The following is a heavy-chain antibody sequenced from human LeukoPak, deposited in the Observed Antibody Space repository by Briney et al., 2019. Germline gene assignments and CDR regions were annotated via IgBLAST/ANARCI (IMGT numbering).Heavy chain of an antibody. CDR1: GDSVSSNSAA. J-gene: IGHJ6*03. D-gene: IGHD6-19*01. V-gene: IGHV6-1*01. Sequence: SQALSLTCAISGDSVSSNSAAWNWIRQSPSRGLEWLGRTYYRSKWYNDYAVSVKSRITINPDTSKNQFPLQLNSVTPEDTAVYYCARAPQQWLARKNYYYYYMDVWGKGTTVTVSS. CDR2: TYYRSKWYN. CDR3: ARAPQQWLARKNYYYYYMDV.